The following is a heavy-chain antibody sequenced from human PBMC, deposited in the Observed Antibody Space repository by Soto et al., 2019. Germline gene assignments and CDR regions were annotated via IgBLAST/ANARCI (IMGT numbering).Heavy chain of an antibody. CDR3: ALPATADFDY. CDR1: GGSISNSNW. D-gene: IGHD6-13*01. Sequence: QVQLQESGPGLVKPSGTLSLTCVVSGGSISNSNWWSWVRQPPGKGLEWIGEIYHSGTTNYSPSLKSQVAISVDMSKNHLALTLTSVTAADTAVYYGALPATADFDYWGQGTLVTVSS. CDR2: IYHSGTT. V-gene: IGHV4-4*02. J-gene: IGHJ4*02.